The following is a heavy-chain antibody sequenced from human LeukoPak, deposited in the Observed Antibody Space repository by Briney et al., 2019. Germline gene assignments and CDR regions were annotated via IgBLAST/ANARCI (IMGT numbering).Heavy chain of an antibody. J-gene: IGHJ5*02. Sequence: PSETLSLTCTVSGGSISSSSYYWGWIRQPPGKGLEWIGSIYYSGSTYYNPSLKSRVTISVDTSKNQFSLKLSSVTAADTAVYYCARVSEAAGMGDWFDPWGQGTLVTVSS. D-gene: IGHD6-13*01. CDR2: IYYSGST. CDR1: GGSISSSSYY. V-gene: IGHV4-39*07. CDR3: ARVSEAAGMGDWFDP.